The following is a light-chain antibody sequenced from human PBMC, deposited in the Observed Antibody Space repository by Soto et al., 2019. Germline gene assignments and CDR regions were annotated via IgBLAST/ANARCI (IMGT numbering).Light chain of an antibody. CDR3: QQSYTAPSIT. V-gene: IGKV1-39*01. CDR1: QSISSS. Sequence: ASVGDKVPIPCRASQSISSSLNWYQQKSGKAPNLLIYGVSRLQGGVPSRFSGSGSGTDFTLSISSLQPEDFATYYCQQSYTAPSITVGQGTRLEIK. CDR2: GVS. J-gene: IGKJ5*01.